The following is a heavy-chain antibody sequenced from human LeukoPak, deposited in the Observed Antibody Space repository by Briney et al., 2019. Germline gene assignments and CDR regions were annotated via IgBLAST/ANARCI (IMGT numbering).Heavy chain of an antibody. J-gene: IGHJ6*02. V-gene: IGHV5-51*01. CDR1: GYRFTSYW. CDR2: TYPGDSDT. CDR3: ARRLAVAGRGYYGMDV. Sequence: GESLKISCKGSGYRFTSYWIGWVRQMPGKGLEWMGNTYPGDSDTRYSPPFQGQVTISADKSISTAYLQWSSLKASDTAMYYCARRLAVAGRGYYGMDVWGQGTTVTVSS. D-gene: IGHD6-19*01.